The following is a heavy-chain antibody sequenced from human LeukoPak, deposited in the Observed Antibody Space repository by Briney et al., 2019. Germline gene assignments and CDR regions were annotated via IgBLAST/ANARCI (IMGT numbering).Heavy chain of an antibody. J-gene: IGHJ4*02. Sequence: GRSLRPSCAASGLIFSSYGMHWVRQAAGKGLEWVAVIWYDGSNKYYADSVKGRFTISRDNSKNTLYLQMNSLRAEDTAVYYCARDRTSSRWPYFDYWGQGTLVTVSS. CDR3: ARDRTSSRWPYFDY. V-gene: IGHV3-33*01. CDR1: GLIFSSYG. CDR2: IWYDGSNK. D-gene: IGHD6-13*01.